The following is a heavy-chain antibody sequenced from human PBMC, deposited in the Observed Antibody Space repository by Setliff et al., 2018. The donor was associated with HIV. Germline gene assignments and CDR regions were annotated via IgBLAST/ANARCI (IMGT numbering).Heavy chain of an antibody. D-gene: IGHD1-7*01. Sequence: GGSLRLSCAVSGFTFSGYGMSWVRQASGKGLEWVSGISAGGGGTNYADSVKGRFTIARDNSKNTLYLQMNSLRAEDTAVYYCAKRGTTYNFPGPLESWGQGTLVTVSS. J-gene: IGHJ4*02. CDR1: GFTFSGYG. CDR2: ISAGGGGT. CDR3: AKRGTTYNFPGPLES. V-gene: IGHV3-23*01.